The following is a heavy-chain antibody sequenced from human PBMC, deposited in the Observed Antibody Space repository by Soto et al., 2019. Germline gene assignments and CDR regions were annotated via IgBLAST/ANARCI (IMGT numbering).Heavy chain of an antibody. CDR3: ARDLAARKVVPQKHPSYYFDY. J-gene: IGHJ4*02. Sequence: QVQLVQSGAEVKKPGASVKVSCKASGYTFTSYYMHWVRQAPGQGLEWMGIINPSGGSTGYAQKLQGRVTMPRDTSESTVYMELSSLRSEDTAVYYCARDLAARKVVPQKHPSYYFDYWGQGTLVTVSS. CDR1: GYTFTSYY. V-gene: IGHV1-46*01. D-gene: IGHD3-22*01. CDR2: INPSGGST.